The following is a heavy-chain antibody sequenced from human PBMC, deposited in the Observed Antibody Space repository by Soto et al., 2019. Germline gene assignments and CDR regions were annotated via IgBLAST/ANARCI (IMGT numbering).Heavy chain of an antibody. V-gene: IGHV3-30*18. CDR1: GFTFSSFG. J-gene: IGHJ4*02. D-gene: IGHD4-17*01. CDR2: ISDDGGSK. CDR3: AKDRWGDFGDLNLPGY. Sequence: QVLLVESGGGVVQPGRSLRLSCAVSGFTFSSFGMHWVRQAPGKGLEWVAVISDDGGSKHYADSVKGRFTISRDNSNNTLYLQMDSLGPEDTAVYYCAKDRWGDFGDLNLPGYWGQGTLVTVSS.